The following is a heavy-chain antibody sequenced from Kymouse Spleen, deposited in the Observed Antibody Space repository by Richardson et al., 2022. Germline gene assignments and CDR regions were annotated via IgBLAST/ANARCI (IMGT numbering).Heavy chain of an antibody. CDR3: AREGITMVRGVITPYYYYGMDV. CDR1: GGSISSSNW. Sequence: QVQLQESGPGLVKPSGTLSLTCAVSGGSISSSNWWSWVRQPPGKGLEWIGEIYHSGSTNYNPSLKSRVTISVDKSKNQFSLKLSSVTAADTAVYYCAREGITMVRGVITPYYYYGMDVWGQGTTVTVSS. J-gene: IGHJ6*02. V-gene: IGHV4-4*02. D-gene: IGHD3-10*01. CDR2: IYHSGST.